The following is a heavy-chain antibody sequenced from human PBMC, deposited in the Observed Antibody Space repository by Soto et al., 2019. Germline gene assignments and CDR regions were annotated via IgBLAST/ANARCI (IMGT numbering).Heavy chain of an antibody. V-gene: IGHV4-31*03. CDR3: ARLRIATNNYKWFDP. D-gene: IGHD2-21*01. CDR2: IYVTGAV. CDR1: GAALNSVNYY. J-gene: IGHJ5*02. Sequence: TLSLTCSVSGAALNSVNYYWSWIRQVPGKGLEWIGHIYVTGAVDYNPSLRDRITISQDTSERQFSLNLRLVTAADTAVYYCARLRIATNNYKWFDPWGQGTLVTVSS.